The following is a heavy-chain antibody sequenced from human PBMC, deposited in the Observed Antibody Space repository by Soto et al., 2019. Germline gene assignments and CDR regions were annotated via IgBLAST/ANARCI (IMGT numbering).Heavy chain of an antibody. CDR3: ARDRGYDAHDYYYNAMDV. V-gene: IGHV3-23*01. J-gene: IGHJ6*02. D-gene: IGHD2-15*01. CDR1: GFTFSDCA. CDR2: ISGTGRST. Sequence: EVQVWESGGGLVQPGGSLRLSCEASGFTFSDCAMSWVRQAPGKGLEWVSGISGTGRSTFYADSVKDRFTISRDNSKNTVYLQMTSLRAEDTAVYYCARDRGYDAHDYYYNAMDVWGQGTTVTVSS.